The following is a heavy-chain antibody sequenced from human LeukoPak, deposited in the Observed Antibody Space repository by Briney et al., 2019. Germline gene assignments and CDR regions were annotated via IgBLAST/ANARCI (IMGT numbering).Heavy chain of an antibody. Sequence: GGSLRLSCAASGFTFSSYGMHWVRQAPGKGLDWLAVIWNDGSNKYYADSVKGRFTISRDNSKNTLYLQMNSLRAEDTAVYYCARIHSLYYYDSSGYGAFDIWGQGTMVTVSS. CDR2: IWNDGSNK. CDR1: GFTFSSYG. D-gene: IGHD3-22*01. J-gene: IGHJ3*02. CDR3: ARIHSLYYYDSSGYGAFDI. V-gene: IGHV3-33*01.